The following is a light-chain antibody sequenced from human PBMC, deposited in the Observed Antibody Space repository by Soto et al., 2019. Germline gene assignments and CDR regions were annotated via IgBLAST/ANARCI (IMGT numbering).Light chain of an antibody. CDR3: KKYGSSPGT. V-gene: IGKV3-20*01. Sequence: EIVLTQSPGTVSLSPGERATLSCRASQSVRDNYLAWYQQKPGQAPSLLIFDASRRATGIPDRFTGSGSGTDFALTISRVELQDIEVYFCKKYGSSPGTLGQGSKVYIK. CDR2: DAS. J-gene: IGKJ1*01. CDR1: QSVRDNY.